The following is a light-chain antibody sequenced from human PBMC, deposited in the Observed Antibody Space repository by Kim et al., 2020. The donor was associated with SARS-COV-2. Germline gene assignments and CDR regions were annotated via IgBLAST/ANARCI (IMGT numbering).Light chain of an antibody. CDR3: QQYGSSPRLT. CDR2: GAS. V-gene: IGKV3-20*01. J-gene: IGKJ4*01. CDR1: QSVSSSY. Sequence: PGESATLSCRASQSVSSSYLAWYQQKPGKAPRLLIYGASSRATGIPDRFSGSGSGTDFTLTISRLEPEDFAVYYCQQYGSSPRLTFGGGTKVDIK.